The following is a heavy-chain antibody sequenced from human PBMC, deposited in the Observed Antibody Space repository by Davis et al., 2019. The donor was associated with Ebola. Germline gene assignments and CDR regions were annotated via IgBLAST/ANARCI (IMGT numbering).Heavy chain of an antibody. CDR2: IGTTHDT. D-gene: IGHD1-26*01. CDR1: GFTVSSNY. Sequence: GESLKISCAASGFTVSSNYMSWVRQAPGKGLEWVSIIGTTHDTYYADSVKGRFTISRDNSKNTVYLQMDSLRAEDAAMYYCASREVGLHNLYWGEGALVSVSS. J-gene: IGHJ4*02. V-gene: IGHV3-53*01. CDR3: ASREVGLHNLY.